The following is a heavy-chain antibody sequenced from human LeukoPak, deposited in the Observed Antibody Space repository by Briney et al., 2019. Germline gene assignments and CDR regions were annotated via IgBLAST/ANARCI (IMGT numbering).Heavy chain of an antibody. Sequence: GGSLRLSCAASGFTFSSYAMHWVRQAPGKGLEWVAVISYDGSNKYYADSVKGRFTISRDNSKNTLYLQMNSLRAEDTAVYYCATSSLDYWGQGTLVTVSS. J-gene: IGHJ4*02. V-gene: IGHV3-30-3*01. D-gene: IGHD6-6*01. CDR2: ISYDGSNK. CDR1: GFTFSSYA. CDR3: ATSSLDY.